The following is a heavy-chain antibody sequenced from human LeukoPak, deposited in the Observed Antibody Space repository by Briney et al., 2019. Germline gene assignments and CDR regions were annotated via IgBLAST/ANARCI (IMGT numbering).Heavy chain of an antibody. CDR2: IWYDGSNK. V-gene: IGHV3-33*01. J-gene: IGHJ5*02. CDR3: AREGPDIVSDWFDP. CDR1: GFTFSSYG. D-gene: IGHD2-15*01. Sequence: GGPLRLSCAASGFTFSSYGMHWVRQAAGKGLEWVAVIWYDGSNKYYADSVKGRFTISRDNSKNTLYLQMNSLRAEDTAVYYCAREGPDIVSDWFDPWGQGTLVTVSS.